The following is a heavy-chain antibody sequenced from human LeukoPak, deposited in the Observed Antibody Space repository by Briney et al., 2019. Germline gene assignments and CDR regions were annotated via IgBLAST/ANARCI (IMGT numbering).Heavy chain of an antibody. CDR3: ASLPRRGHLVNSYYYGMHV. Sequence: GEALKISCKGSGYSFTSYWSGWGRQMPGKGLEWMGSIYPGDSDTRYSPPLQGQVTISADKSVRTPYLQWTSLKAPDTPIYYCASLPRRGHLVNSYYYGMHVWGQGTTVTVSS. CDR2: IYPGDSDT. D-gene: IGHD3-10*01. CDR1: GYSFTSYW. V-gene: IGHV5-51*01. J-gene: IGHJ6*02.